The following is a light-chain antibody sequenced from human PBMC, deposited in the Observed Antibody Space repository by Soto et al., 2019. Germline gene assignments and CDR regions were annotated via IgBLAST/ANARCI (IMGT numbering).Light chain of an antibody. CDR3: SSYTSSSTRV. Sequence: QSALTQPASVSGSPGQSITISCTGTSSDVGGYNYVSWYQQHPGKAPKLMIYDVSNRPSGVSNRFSGSKSGNTASLAISGLQAEDEADYDWSSYTSSSTRVFGGGTKLTVL. J-gene: IGLJ3*02. CDR2: DVS. V-gene: IGLV2-14*01. CDR1: SSDVGGYNY.